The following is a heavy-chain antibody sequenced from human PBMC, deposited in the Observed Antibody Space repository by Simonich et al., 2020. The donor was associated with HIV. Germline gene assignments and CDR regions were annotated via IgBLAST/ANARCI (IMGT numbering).Heavy chain of an antibody. V-gene: IGHV3-21*01. Sequence: EVQLVESGGGLVKPGGSLRLSCAASGFTFSSYSMNWVRQAPGKGLVWVSSIISSHSYISYADSLKGRFTISRDNAKNSLYLQMNSLRAEDTAVYYCASIAAAINDAFDLWGQGTMVTVSS. D-gene: IGHD6-13*01. J-gene: IGHJ3*01. CDR3: ASIAAAINDAFDL. CDR2: IISSHSYI. CDR1: GFTFSSYS.